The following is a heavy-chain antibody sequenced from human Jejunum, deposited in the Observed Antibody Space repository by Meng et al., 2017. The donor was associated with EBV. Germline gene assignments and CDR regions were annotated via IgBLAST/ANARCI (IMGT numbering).Heavy chain of an antibody. Sequence: QWLLTESGPRLVKPQGTLSPTCAVSGGSITDYDCWACIRQPPGTGLKWIGNLYYACKDIYKPSLPSRVTISVDTSKIQISLIVTSVTAADTAIYYCARGRSYDYVDSWGQGTLVTASS. V-gene: IGHV4-28*03. CDR2: LYYACKD. CDR3: ARGRSYDYVDS. J-gene: IGHJ5*01. D-gene: IGHD4/OR15-4a*01. CDR1: GGSITDYDC.